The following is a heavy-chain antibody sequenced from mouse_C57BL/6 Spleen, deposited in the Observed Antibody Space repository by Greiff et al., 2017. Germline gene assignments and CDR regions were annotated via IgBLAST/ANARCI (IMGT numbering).Heavy chain of an antibody. J-gene: IGHJ2*01. Sequence: VQLQQSGAELMKPGASVKLSCKATGYTFTGYWIEWVKQRPGHGLEWIGEILPGSGSTNYNDKFKGKATFTADTSSNTAYMQLSSLTTEDSAIYYCAREASSGFDYWGQGTTLTVSS. CDR1: GYTFTGYW. CDR2: ILPGSGST. D-gene: IGHD3-2*02. CDR3: AREASSGFDY. V-gene: IGHV1-9*01.